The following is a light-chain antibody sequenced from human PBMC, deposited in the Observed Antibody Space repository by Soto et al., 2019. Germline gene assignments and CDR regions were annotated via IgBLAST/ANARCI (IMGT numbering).Light chain of an antibody. CDR3: QQFDSSVT. Sequence: EIVLTQSPGSLSLSPVERASLSCSASQSVSSTFFAWYQQRPGQAPRLLMYGASSRDTGIPERFSGSGSGTDFTLTISRLEPEDFAVYYCQQFDSSVTCGQGTKVEI. J-gene: IGKJ1*01. CDR1: QSVSSTF. V-gene: IGKV3-20*01. CDR2: GAS.